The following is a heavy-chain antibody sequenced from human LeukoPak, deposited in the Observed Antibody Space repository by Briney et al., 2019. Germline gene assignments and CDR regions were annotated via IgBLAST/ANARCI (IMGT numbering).Heavy chain of an antibody. J-gene: IGHJ4*01. CDR1: GFTFTEYW. Sequence: GXSLRLSCEVSGFTFTEYWMNWVREAPGKGREWVASIRQDGSEKTYVDSVKGRFTISRDNTKNSLSLQLNGLRAEDTAVYYCARDGTAAGPYFDLWGQGTLVTVSS. CDR3: ARDGTAAGPYFDL. CDR2: IRQDGSEK. D-gene: IGHD6-13*01. V-gene: IGHV3-7*01.